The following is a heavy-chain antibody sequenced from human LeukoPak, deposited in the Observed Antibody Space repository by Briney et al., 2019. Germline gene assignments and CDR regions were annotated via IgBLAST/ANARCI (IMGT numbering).Heavy chain of an antibody. J-gene: IGHJ4*02. D-gene: IGHD3-22*01. V-gene: IGHV3-23*01. CDR3: AKDSGYGSSALFDY. Sequence: GGSLRLSCAASGFTFSSYAMSCVRQAPGEVLEWVSGISGSGGSTYYADSVKGRFTISRDNSKNTLYLQMNSLRAEDTAVYYCAKDSGYGSSALFDYWGQGTLVTVSS. CDR2: ISGSGGST. CDR1: GFTFSSYA.